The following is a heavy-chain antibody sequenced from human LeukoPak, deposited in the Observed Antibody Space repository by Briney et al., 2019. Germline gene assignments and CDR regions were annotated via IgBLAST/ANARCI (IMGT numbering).Heavy chain of an antibody. CDR2: IYYSGTT. CDR3: ARDHWFGYYMDV. Sequence: SETLSLTCTVSGGSISNYYWNWIRQPPGKGLEWIGYIYYSGTTNYNPSLKSRVTISVDTSKNQFSLKLSSVTAADTAVYYCARDHWFGYYMDVWGKGTTVTVSS. D-gene: IGHD3-10*01. J-gene: IGHJ6*03. CDR1: GGSISNYY. V-gene: IGHV4-59*01.